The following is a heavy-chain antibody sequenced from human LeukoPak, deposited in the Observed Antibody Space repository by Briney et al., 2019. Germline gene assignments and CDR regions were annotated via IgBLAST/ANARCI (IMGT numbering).Heavy chain of an antibody. CDR2: IYYSGST. CDR1: GGSISSSSYY. CDR3: ARAKYYYDSSGYYPFDY. D-gene: IGHD3-22*01. J-gene: IGHJ4*02. Sequence: SETLSLTCTVSGGSISSSSYYWGWIRQPPGKGLEWIGSIYYSGSTYYNPSLKSRVTISVDTSKNQFSLKLSSVTAADTAVYYCARAKYYYDSSGYYPFDYWGQGTLVTVSS. V-gene: IGHV4-39*07.